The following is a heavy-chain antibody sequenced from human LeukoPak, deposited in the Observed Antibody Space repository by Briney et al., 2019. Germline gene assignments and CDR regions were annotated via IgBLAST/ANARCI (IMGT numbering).Heavy chain of an antibody. V-gene: IGHV4-61*01. CDR1: GGSISSSSYY. CDR3: ARVQRWLQDAFDI. D-gene: IGHD5-24*01. J-gene: IGHJ3*02. Sequence: PSETLSLTCTVSGGSISSSSYYWSWIRQPPGKGLEWIGYIYYSGSTNYNPSLKSRVTISVDTSKNQFSLKLSSVTAADTAVYYCARVQRWLQDAFDIWGQGTMVTVSS. CDR2: IYYSGST.